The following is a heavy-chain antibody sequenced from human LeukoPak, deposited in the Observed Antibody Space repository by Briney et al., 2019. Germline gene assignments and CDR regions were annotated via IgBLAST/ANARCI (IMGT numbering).Heavy chain of an antibody. CDR2: MYYTVST. Sequence: SETLSLTCTVSGGSVSSSTYYWGWIRQPPGKGLEWIGSMYYTVSTYYNPSLQSRVTISVDTSKNQFSLRLTSVTAADTAVYYCARQGGLWLRAPFDYWGQGTLVTVSS. V-gene: IGHV4-39*01. J-gene: IGHJ4*02. D-gene: IGHD5-18*01. CDR1: GGSVSSSTYY. CDR3: ARQGGLWLRAPFDY.